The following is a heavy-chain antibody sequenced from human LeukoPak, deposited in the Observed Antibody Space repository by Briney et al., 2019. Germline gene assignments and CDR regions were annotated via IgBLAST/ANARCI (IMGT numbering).Heavy chain of an antibody. Sequence: PSETLSLTCTVSGGSISSSSYYWGWIRQPPGKGLEWIGSIYYSGSTYYNPSLKSRVTISVDTSKNQFSLKLSSVTAADTAVYYCARVQGYYDSSGYFTTPSDAFDIWGQGTMVTVSS. CDR1: GGSISSSSYY. V-gene: IGHV4-39*07. CDR2: IYYSGST. CDR3: ARVQGYYDSSGYFTTPSDAFDI. D-gene: IGHD3-22*01. J-gene: IGHJ3*02.